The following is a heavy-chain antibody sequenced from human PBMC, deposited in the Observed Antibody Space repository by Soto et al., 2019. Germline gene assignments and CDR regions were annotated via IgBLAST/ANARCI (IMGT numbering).Heavy chain of an antibody. J-gene: IGHJ6*02. CDR2: IYYSGST. CDR3: ARARGLYYYYYGMDV. CDR1: GGSISSGDYY. V-gene: IGHV4-30-4*01. Sequence: QVQLQESGPGLVKPSQTLSLTCTVSGGSISSGDYYWSWIRQPPGKGLEWIGYIYYSGSTYYNPSLKSRGTIAVDTSKNQFSLKLSSVTAADTAVYYCARARGLYYYYYGMDVWGQGTTVTVSS.